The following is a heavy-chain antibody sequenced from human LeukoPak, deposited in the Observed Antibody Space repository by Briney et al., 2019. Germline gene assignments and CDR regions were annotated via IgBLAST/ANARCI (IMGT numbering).Heavy chain of an antibody. D-gene: IGHD3-3*01. CDR2: IYSGGST. CDR3: ARWIHHGPIYAFDI. J-gene: IGHJ3*02. V-gene: IGHV3-66*02. CDR1: EFTVSSNY. Sequence: GGSLRLSCAASEFTVSSNYMTWVRQAPGKGLEWVSVIYSGGSTYYADSVKGRFTISRDNSKNTLYLQMNSLRAEDTAVYYCARWIHHGPIYAFDIWGQGTMVTVSS.